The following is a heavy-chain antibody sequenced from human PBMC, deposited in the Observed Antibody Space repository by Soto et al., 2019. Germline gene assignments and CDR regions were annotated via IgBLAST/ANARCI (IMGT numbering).Heavy chain of an antibody. CDR3: TRDDVHCNGVRGYGVTMDV. CDR2: IQSGGST. J-gene: IGHJ6*04. V-gene: IGHV3-66*01. Sequence: VQLVASGGDLVQPRGSLRLACAASGFSVNSKYMSWVRQAPGKWLVWGSLIQSGGSTYYARSVKGRFTISRDFSENTLFLPMNSLIVEDTAVYYCTRDDVHCNGVRGYGVTMDVWGKGTTVTVST. D-gene: IGHD5-12*01. CDR1: GFSVNSKY.